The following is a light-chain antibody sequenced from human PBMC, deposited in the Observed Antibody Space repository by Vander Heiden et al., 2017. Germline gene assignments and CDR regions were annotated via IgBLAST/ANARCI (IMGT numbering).Light chain of an antibody. Sequence: EIVLTQSPATLSLSPGERATLSCRASQSVSSYLAWYQQKPGQAPRLLIYDASNRATGIPARFSGSGSGTDFTLTSSSLEPEDFAVYYCQQRSNWLFGGGTKVEIK. CDR2: DAS. V-gene: IGKV3-11*01. CDR1: QSVSSY. J-gene: IGKJ4*01. CDR3: QQRSNWL.